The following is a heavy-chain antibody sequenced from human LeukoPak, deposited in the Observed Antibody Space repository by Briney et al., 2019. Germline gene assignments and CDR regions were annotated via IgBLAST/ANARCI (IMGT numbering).Heavy chain of an antibody. CDR2: IYSDGST. CDR1: GFTVSNNY. J-gene: IGHJ3*01. Sequence: PGGSLRLSCAASGFTVSNNYMSWVRQAPGKGLEWVSGIYSDGSTYYSDSVKGRFTISRDYSKNTLYLQMNSLRVEDTAVYHCAKGYYGSGSYASDVWGQGTMVTVSS. D-gene: IGHD3-10*01. CDR3: AKGYYGSGSYASDV. V-gene: IGHV3-66*01.